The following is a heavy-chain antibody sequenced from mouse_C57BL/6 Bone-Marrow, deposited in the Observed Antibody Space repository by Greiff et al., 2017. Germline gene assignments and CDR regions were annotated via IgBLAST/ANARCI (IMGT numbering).Heavy chain of an antibody. Sequence: EVNVVESGPELVKPGASVKISCKASGYSFTGYYMHWVKQSHGNILDWIGYIYPYNGGSSYNQKFKGKATLTVDKSSSTAYMESRSLTSEDSAVYYCARLGWYFDVWCTGTTVTVSS. J-gene: IGHJ1*03. D-gene: IGHD3-3*01. CDR3: ARLGWYFDV. CDR2: IYPYNGGS. CDR1: GYSFTGYY. V-gene: IGHV1-31*01.